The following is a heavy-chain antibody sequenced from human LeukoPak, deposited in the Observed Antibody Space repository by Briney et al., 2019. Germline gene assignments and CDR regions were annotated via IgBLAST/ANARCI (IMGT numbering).Heavy chain of an antibody. CDR2: IYHSGST. CDR3: ARGKITMVRGVIINGPWFDP. V-gene: IGHV4-30-2*01. J-gene: IGHJ5*02. CDR1: GGSISSGGYS. D-gene: IGHD3-10*01. Sequence: KTSETLSLTCAVSGGSISSGGYSWSWIRQPPGKGLEWIGYIYHSGSTYYNPSLKSRVTISVDRSKNQFSLKLSSVTAADTAVYYCARGKITMVRGVIINGPWFDPWGQGTLVTVSS.